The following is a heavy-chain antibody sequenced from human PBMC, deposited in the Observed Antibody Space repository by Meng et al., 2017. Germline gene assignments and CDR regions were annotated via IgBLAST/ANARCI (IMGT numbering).Heavy chain of an antibody. J-gene: IGHJ4*02. Sequence: GESLKISCAASGFTFSSYAMHWVRQAPGKGLEYVSAISSNGGSTYYANSVKGRFTISRDNSKNTLYLQMGSLRAEDMAVYYCARDYDILTGYYIPFDYWGQGTLVTVSS. CDR1: GFTFSSYA. V-gene: IGHV3-64*01. D-gene: IGHD3-9*01. CDR3: ARDYDILTGYYIPFDY. CDR2: ISSNGGST.